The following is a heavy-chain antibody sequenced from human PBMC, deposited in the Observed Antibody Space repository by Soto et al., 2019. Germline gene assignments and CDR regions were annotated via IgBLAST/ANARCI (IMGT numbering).Heavy chain of an antibody. J-gene: IGHJ5*02. D-gene: IGHD3-10*01. Sequence: GSLRLSCAASGFTFSSYAMSWVRQAPGKGLEWVSAISGSGGSTYYADSVKGRFTISRDNSKNTLYLQMNSLRAEDTAVYYCAKPPYMVRNVNWFDPWGQGTLVTVSS. CDR3: AKPPYMVRNVNWFDP. CDR2: ISGSGGST. CDR1: GFTFSSYA. V-gene: IGHV3-23*01.